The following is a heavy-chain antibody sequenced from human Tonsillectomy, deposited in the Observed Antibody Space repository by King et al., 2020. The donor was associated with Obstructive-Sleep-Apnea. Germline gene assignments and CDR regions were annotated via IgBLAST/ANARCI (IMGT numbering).Heavy chain of an antibody. J-gene: IGHJ3*02. CDR1: GYTFTAYY. CDR3: ARERTTVTTSDAFDI. Sequence: HVQLVQSGAEVKKPGASVKVSCKASGYTFTAYYMHWVRQAPGQGLEWMGWIHPNSGATKYAQKFQGRVTLTRDTSIRTGYMEVSRLRSDDTAVYYCARERTTVTTSDAFDIWGQGTLVTVSS. CDR2: IHPNSGAT. V-gene: IGHV1-2*02. D-gene: IGHD4-17*01.